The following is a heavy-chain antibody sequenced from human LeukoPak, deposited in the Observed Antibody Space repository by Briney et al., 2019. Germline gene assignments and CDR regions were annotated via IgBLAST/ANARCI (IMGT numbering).Heavy chain of an antibody. Sequence: SETLSLTCTVSGGSISSRGYYWGWIRQPPGTGLEWIGSVYSSGSTSYNPSLKSRVTISVDTSKNQFTLTLSSVTAADTAVYYCARPFLVGTYCGFDSWGQGTLVTVSS. CDR3: ARPFLVGTYCGFDS. CDR1: GGSISSRGYY. CDR2: VYSSGST. D-gene: IGHD2-21*01. J-gene: IGHJ4*02. V-gene: IGHV4-39*01.